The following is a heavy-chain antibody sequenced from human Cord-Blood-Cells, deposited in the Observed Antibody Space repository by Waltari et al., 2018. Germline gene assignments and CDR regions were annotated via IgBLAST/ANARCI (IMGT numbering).Heavy chain of an antibody. D-gene: IGHD3-3*01. CDR2: IYYSGST. J-gene: IGHJ6*03. CDR1: GGSISSYY. Sequence: QVQLQESGPGLVKPSETLSLTCTVSGGSISSYYWSWIRQPPAKGLEWIGYIYYSGSTNYNPSLKSRVTISVETSKNQFSLKLSSVTAADTAVYYWARMDYDFWSGYTHYYYYYMDVWGKGTTVTISS. V-gene: IGHV4-59*01. CDR3: ARMDYDFWSGYTHYYYYYMDV.